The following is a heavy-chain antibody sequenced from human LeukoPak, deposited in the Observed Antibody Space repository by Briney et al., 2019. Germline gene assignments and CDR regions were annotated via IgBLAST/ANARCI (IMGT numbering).Heavy chain of an antibody. CDR3: ASSSGYYLDYFQH. CDR1: GFTFSSYS. D-gene: IGHD3-22*01. V-gene: IGHV3-21*01. J-gene: IGHJ1*01. Sequence: GGSLRLSCAASGFTFSSYSMNWVRQAPGKGLEWVSSISSSSSYIYYGDSVKGRFTISRDNAKNSLYLQMNSLRAEDTAVYYCASSSGYYLDYFQHWGQGTLVTVSS. CDR2: ISSSSSYI.